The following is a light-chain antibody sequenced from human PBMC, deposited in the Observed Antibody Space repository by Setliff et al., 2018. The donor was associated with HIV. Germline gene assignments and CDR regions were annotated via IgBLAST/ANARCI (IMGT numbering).Light chain of an antibody. Sequence: QSALTQPPSASESPGQSVTISCTGTSSDVGGYNYVSWYQQHPGKAPKLMIYEVSKRPSGVPDRFSGSKSGNTASLTVSGLQAEDEADYYCSSYAGINNLVFGGGTKVTVL. J-gene: IGLJ2*01. CDR3: SSYAGINNLV. CDR1: SSDVGGYNY. V-gene: IGLV2-8*01. CDR2: EVS.